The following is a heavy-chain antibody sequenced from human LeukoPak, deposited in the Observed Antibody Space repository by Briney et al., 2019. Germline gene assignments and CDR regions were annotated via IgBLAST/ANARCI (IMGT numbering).Heavy chain of an antibody. CDR2: IYYSGST. J-gene: IGHJ5*02. CDR3: ARGGYYGSGNDFRFDP. D-gene: IGHD3-10*01. CDR1: GDSISGSSDY. Sequence: SETLSLTCTVSGDSISGSSDYWGWIRQPPGKGLEWIGSIYYSGSTYYNPSLKSRVTISVDTSKNQFSLKLSSVTAADTAAYYCARGGYYGSGNDFRFDPWGQGTLVTVSS. V-gene: IGHV4-39*07.